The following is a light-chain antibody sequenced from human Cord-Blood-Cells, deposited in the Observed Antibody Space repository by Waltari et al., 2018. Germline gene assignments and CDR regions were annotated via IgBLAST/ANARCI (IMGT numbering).Light chain of an antibody. J-gene: IGLJ2*01. CDR3: CSYAGSYTYVV. V-gene: IGLV2-11*01. CDR1: SSNGGCYNY. Sequence: QSALTQPRSVSGSPVQAVTISCTGTSSNGGCYNYFSGYQQHPGKAPKLMIYDVSKRPSGVPDRFSGSKSGNTASLTISGLQAEDEADYYCCSYAGSYTYVVFGGGTKLTVL. CDR2: DVS.